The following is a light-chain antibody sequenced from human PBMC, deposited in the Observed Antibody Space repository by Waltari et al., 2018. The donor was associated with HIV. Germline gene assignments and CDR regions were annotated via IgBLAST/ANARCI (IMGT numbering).Light chain of an antibody. CDR1: DRDIPIYNS. Sequence: QSALTQPASVSGSPGPSITISCIGTDRDIPIYNSLSWSHHPPDGDPRLVIFDANSRPSGIPFRFSGSKSGKTASLTISGLQADDEGVYYCSSYARGGSLLFGGGTTVTVL. CDR2: DAN. V-gene: IGLV2-14*01. J-gene: IGLJ3*02. CDR3: SSYARGGSLL.